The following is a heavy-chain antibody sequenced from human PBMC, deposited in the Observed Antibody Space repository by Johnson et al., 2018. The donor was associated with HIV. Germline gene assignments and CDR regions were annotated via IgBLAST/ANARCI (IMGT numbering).Heavy chain of an antibody. D-gene: IGHD1-1*01. Sequence: QVQLVESGGGVVQPGGSLRLSCAASGFTFSNYGMHWVRQAPGMGLEGVAFIRSDGSNKHSADSVKGRFTISRDNSKNTLYLQMNSLRAEDTAVYYCATSTASDALDIWGQGTMVTVSS. CDR3: ATSTASDALDI. CDR1: GFTFSNYG. V-gene: IGHV3-30*02. J-gene: IGHJ3*02. CDR2: IRSDGSNK.